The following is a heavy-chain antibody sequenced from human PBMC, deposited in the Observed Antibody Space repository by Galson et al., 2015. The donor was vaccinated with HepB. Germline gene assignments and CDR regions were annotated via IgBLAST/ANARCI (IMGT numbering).Heavy chain of an antibody. D-gene: IGHD1-26*01. Sequence: SVKVSCKVSGYTLTELSMHWVRQAPGKGLEWMGGFDPEDGETIYAQKFQGRVTMTEDTSTDTAYMELSSLRSEDTAVYYCATGGTERDNWFDPWGQGTLVIVSS. CDR2: FDPEDGET. CDR3: ATGGTERDNWFDP. V-gene: IGHV1-24*01. CDR1: GYTLTELS. J-gene: IGHJ5*02.